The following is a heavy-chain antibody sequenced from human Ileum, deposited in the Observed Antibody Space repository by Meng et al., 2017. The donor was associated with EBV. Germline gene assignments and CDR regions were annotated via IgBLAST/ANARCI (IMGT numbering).Heavy chain of an antibody. Sequence: QVQLVQSGSELKKHGDSVKVSCQASGYTFTSSSMNWVRHAPGQGIEWMGWININTGNPTYAQGFTGRFVFSLDTSVSTAYLQIDSLKADDTAVYYCARGNGWRFDYWGQGTLVTVAS. J-gene: IGHJ4*02. V-gene: IGHV7-4-1*01. CDR1: GYTFTSSS. CDR2: ININTGNP. D-gene: IGHD6-19*01. CDR3: ARGNGWRFDY.